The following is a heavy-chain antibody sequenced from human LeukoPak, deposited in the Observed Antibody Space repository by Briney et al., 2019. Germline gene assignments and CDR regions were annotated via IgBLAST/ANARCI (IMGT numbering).Heavy chain of an antibody. CDR2: IANDGGDP. CDR1: GFIFSRHW. V-gene: IGHV3-74*01. Sequence: GGSLRLSCAASGFIFSRHWMHWVRQAPGKGLVWVARIANDGGDPIYADSVRGRFTVSRDNSKKTLYLQMNSLRVEDTAVYYCAGGGYTYGLYWGQGDLVTVSS. D-gene: IGHD5-18*01. CDR3: AGGGYTYGLY. J-gene: IGHJ4*02.